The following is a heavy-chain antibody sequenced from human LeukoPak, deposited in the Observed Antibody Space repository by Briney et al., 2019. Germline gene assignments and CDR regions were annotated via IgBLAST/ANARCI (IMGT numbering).Heavy chain of an antibody. Sequence: SVKVSCKASGGTFSSYAISWVRQAPGQGLEWMGGIIPIFGTANYAQKFQGRVTITADESTSTAYMELSSLRSEDTAVYYCARSRDYSFHFDYWGQGTLVTVSS. CDR2: IIPIFGTA. V-gene: IGHV1-69*13. CDR1: GGTFSSYA. D-gene: IGHD4-11*01. J-gene: IGHJ4*02. CDR3: ARSRDYSFHFDY.